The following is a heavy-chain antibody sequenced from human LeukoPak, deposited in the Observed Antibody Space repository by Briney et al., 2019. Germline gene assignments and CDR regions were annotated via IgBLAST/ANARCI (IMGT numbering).Heavy chain of an antibody. Sequence: GGSLRLSCAASGFTFSSYSINWVRQAPGKGLEWVSSISSSSGYIYYADSVKGRFTISRDNAKNSLYLQMNSLRAEDTAVYYCASDNSRTRGAFDIWGQGTMVTVSS. CDR2: ISSSSGYI. CDR1: GFTFSSYS. CDR3: ASDNSRTRGAFDI. V-gene: IGHV3-21*01. D-gene: IGHD6-13*01. J-gene: IGHJ3*02.